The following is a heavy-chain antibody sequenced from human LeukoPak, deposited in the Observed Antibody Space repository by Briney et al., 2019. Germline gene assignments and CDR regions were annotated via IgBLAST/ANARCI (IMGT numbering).Heavy chain of an antibody. CDR3: AKDRIGRTYYDYVWGSYRPTYYFDY. Sequence: GGSLRLSCAASGFTFNNYAMSWVRQAPGKGLEWVSTIGFGDDSAYYADSVKGRFTISRDNSKNTLYLQMYYLRAEDTAVYYCAKDRIGRTYYDYVWGSYRPTYYFDYWGQGTLVTVSS. CDR2: IGFGDDSA. CDR1: GFTFNNYA. J-gene: IGHJ4*02. D-gene: IGHD3-16*02. V-gene: IGHV3-23*01.